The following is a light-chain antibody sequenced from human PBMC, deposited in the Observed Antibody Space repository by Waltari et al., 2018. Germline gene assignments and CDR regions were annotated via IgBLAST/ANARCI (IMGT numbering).Light chain of an antibody. CDR1: NVGRKS. V-gene: IGLV3-21*02. CDR3: HLWDSTTDHVI. Sequence: SYVLTKPPSVSLAPGQTAPINCGGDNVGRKSVHWYQQKPGQAPVLVVFDDSDRPSGIPARFSGANSGNTATLTISRVEAGDEADYYCHLWDSTTDHVIFGGGTKLTVL. CDR2: DDS. J-gene: IGLJ2*01.